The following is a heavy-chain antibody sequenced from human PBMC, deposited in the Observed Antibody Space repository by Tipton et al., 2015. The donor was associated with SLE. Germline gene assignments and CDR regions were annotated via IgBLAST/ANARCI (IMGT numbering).Heavy chain of an antibody. CDR2: INPSYGST. CDR1: GYTFTSFY. V-gene: IGHV1-46*01. D-gene: IGHD3-10*01. J-gene: IGHJ4*02. CDR3: ARDWEYYGSGTYYFNY. Sequence: QSGAEVKKPGASVKVSCKTSGYTFTSFYMHWVRQAPGQGLEWMGVINPSYGSTTYAQKFQGRVTMTRDTSTSTVYVEVRSLRSEDTAMYYCARDWEYYGSGTYYFNYWGQGTLVTVSS.